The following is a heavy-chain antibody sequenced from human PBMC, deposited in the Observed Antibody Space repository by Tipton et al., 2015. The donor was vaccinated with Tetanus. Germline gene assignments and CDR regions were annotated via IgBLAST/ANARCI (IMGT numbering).Heavy chain of an antibody. V-gene: IGHV4-31*03. CDR3: ARGPDFYYYDSSGYSPDSVAFDI. CDR1: GGSISSGGYY. CDR2: IYYSGST. J-gene: IGHJ3*02. Sequence: TLPLTCTVSGGSISSGGYYWSWIRQHPGKGLEWIGYIYYSGSTYYNPSLKSRVTISVDTSKNQFSLKLSSVTAADTAVYYCARGPDFYYYDSSGYSPDSVAFDIWGQGTMVTVSS. D-gene: IGHD3-22*01.